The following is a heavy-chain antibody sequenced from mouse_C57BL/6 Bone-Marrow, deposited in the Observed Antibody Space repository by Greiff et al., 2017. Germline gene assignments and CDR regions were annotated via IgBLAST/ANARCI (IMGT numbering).Heavy chain of an antibody. Sequence: VQLQQSGPELVKPGASVKISCKASGYTFTDYYMNWVKQSHGKSLEWIGDINPNNGGTSYNQKFKGKATLTVDKSSSTAYMELRSLTSEYSAVYYCARALITTDCWYFGVWGTGTTVTVSS. V-gene: IGHV1-26*01. CDR3: ARALITTDCWYFGV. D-gene: IGHD1-1*01. CDR2: INPNNGGT. CDR1: GYTFTDYY. J-gene: IGHJ1*03.